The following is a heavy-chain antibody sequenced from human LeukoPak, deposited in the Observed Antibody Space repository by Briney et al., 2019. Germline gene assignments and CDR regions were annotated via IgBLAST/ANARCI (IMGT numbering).Heavy chain of an antibody. D-gene: IGHD6-19*01. J-gene: IGHJ4*02. CDR3: ARPIAGSSVWRSFDY. V-gene: IGHV4-4*02. Sequence: KPSGTLSLTCAVSGASISSSIWWTWVRQPPGKGLEWIGEIYHSGSTNYNPSLKSRVTISGDNSKNQFSLQLSSVTAADTAVYYCARPIAGSSVWRSFDYWGQGTLVTASS. CDR2: IYHSGST. CDR1: GASISSSIW.